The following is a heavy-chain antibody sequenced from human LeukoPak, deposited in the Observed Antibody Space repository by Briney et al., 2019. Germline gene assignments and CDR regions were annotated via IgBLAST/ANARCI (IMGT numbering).Heavy chain of an antibody. V-gene: IGHV4-39*07. CDR2: IYYSGST. CDR1: GGSISSSSYY. CDR3: ARTSRYYYYMDV. J-gene: IGHJ6*03. Sequence: SETLSLTCTVSGGSISSSSYYWGWICQPPGKGLEWIGSIYYSGSTYYNPSLKSRVTISVDTSKNQFSLKLSSVTAADTAVYYCARTSRYYYYMDVWGKGTTVTVSS.